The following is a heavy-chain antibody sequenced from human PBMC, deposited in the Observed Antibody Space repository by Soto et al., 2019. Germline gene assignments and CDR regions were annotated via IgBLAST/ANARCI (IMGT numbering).Heavy chain of an antibody. CDR3: ARSRAGAGTGYFAY. V-gene: IGHV3-66*01. J-gene: IGHJ4*02. CDR1: GFTVSSNY. D-gene: IGHD6-13*01. Sequence: EVQLVESGGGLVQPGGSLRLSCAASGFTVSSNYMSWVRQAPGKGLEWVSVIYSGGSTYYADSVKGRFTISRDNSKNPLYLQMHSLRAEDTAVYYCARSRAGAGTGYFAYWGKGTLVTVSS. CDR2: IYSGGST.